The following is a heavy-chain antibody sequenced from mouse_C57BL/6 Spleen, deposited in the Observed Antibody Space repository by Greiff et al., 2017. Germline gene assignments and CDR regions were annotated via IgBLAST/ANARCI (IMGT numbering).Heavy chain of an antibody. CDR1: GYAFSSSW. CDR2: IYPGDGDT. V-gene: IGHV1-82*01. J-gene: IGHJ2*01. Sequence: QVQLQQSGPELVQPGASVKISCKASGYAFSSSWMNWVQQRPGKGLEWIGRIYPGDGDTNYNGKFKGTATLTADKSSSTAYMQLSNLTSEDSAVYFCARSYGGSYYFDYWGQGTTLTVSS. CDR3: ARSYGGSYYFDY. D-gene: IGHD1-1*01.